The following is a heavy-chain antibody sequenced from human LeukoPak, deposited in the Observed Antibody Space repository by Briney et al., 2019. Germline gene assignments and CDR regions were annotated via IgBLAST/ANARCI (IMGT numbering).Heavy chain of an antibody. J-gene: IGHJ5*02. Sequence: GASVKVSCKASGYTFTDYYTHWVRQAPGQGLEWMGWINPNSGGTTYAQRFQGRVTMTRDTSISTAYLELSRLRSDDTAVYYCARPYSSVWYYWFDPWGQGTLVTVSS. CDR2: INPNSGGT. CDR3: ARPYSSVWYYWFDP. CDR1: GYTFTDYY. D-gene: IGHD6-13*01. V-gene: IGHV1-2*02.